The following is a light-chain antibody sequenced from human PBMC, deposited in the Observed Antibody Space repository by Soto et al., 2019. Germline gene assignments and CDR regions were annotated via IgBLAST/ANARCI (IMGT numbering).Light chain of an antibody. CDR3: ASYLTTSPLEV. CDR2: EVN. V-gene: IGLV2-14*01. CDR1: ISDIGSHNY. Sequence: QSALTQPASVSGSPGESITVSCSGSISDIGSHNYVSWYRQYPGEAPRLLIYEVNYRPSGVSSRFSGSKSGNTASLTISGLQAADEADYYCASYLTTSPLEVFGTGTKVTVL. J-gene: IGLJ1*01.